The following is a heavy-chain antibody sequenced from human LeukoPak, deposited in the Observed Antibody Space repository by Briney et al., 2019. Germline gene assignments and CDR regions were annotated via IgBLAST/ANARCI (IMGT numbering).Heavy chain of an antibody. D-gene: IGHD3-16*01. Sequence: GGSLRLSCAASGFTFSSYSMNWVRQAPGKGLEWVSSISSSSSYIYYADSAKGRFTISRDNAKNSLYLQINGLGAEDTAVYYCARELNGYGYYFFDYWGPGTLVTVSS. CDR1: GFTFSSYS. V-gene: IGHV3-21*01. CDR2: ISSSSSYI. J-gene: IGHJ4*02. CDR3: ARELNGYGYYFFDY.